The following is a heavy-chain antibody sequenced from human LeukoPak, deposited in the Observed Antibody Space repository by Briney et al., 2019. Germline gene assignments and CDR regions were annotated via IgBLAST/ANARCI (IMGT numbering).Heavy chain of an antibody. J-gene: IGHJ4*02. Sequence: SETLSLTCTVSGGSINSYYWSWIRQPPGRGLEWIGSIHYSGSTNYNPSLKSRVTISVDTSKNQFSLKLSSVTAADTAVYYCAREAVAGGFDYWGQGTLVTVSS. CDR1: GGSINSYY. CDR3: AREAVAGGFDY. V-gene: IGHV4-59*01. D-gene: IGHD6-19*01. CDR2: IHYSGST.